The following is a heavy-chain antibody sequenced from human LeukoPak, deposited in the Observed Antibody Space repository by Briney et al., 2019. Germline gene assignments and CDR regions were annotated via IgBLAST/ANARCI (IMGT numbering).Heavy chain of an antibody. Sequence: VRCLRLSRAASGFALSGYAMSCVRQAPEKGLEWVSVISNNGDNTFYAGSVKGRFTTSRDNSKNTLYLQMSSLRAEDTAIYYCAKDRPPTFCTSTSCPGENWFDPWGQGTLVSVSS. V-gene: IGHV3-23*01. J-gene: IGHJ5*02. CDR1: GFALSGYA. D-gene: IGHD2-2*01. CDR2: ISNNGDNT. CDR3: AKDRPPTFCTSTSCPGENWFDP.